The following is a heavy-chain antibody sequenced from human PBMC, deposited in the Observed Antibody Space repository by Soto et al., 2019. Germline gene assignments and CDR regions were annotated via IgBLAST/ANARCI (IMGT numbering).Heavy chain of an antibody. CDR2: INPITGGT. CDR3: ARNYYDSGDRDYLDY. CDR1: GYTFTGYY. D-gene: IGHD3-22*01. V-gene: IGHV1-2*02. Sequence: ASVKVSCKASGYTFTGYYIHWVRQAPGQGLEWMGWINPITGGTNYAPKFQGRVTMTRDTSITTAYMELSRLRSDDTAVYYCARNYYDSGDRDYLDYWGQGTLVTVSS. J-gene: IGHJ4*02.